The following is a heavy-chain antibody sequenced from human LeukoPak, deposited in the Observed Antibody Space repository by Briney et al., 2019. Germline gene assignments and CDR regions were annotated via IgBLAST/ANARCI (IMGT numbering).Heavy chain of an antibody. CDR3: ATLGDSSGPAYYYYMDV. J-gene: IGHJ6*03. V-gene: IGHV1-24*01. CDR1: XXXXTELS. Sequence: ASVKVSCKXSXXXXTELSMHWVRQAPGKGLEWMGGFDPEDGETIYAQKFQGRVTMTEDTSTDTAYMELSSLRSEDTAVYYCATLGDSSGPAYYYYMDVWGKGTTVTVSS. CDR2: FDPEDGET. D-gene: IGHD6-19*01.